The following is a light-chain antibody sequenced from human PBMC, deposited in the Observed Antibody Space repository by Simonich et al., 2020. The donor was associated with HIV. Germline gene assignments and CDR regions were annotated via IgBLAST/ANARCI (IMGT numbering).Light chain of an antibody. V-gene: IGLV2-14*03. CDR1: SSDVGGYNY. J-gene: IGLJ3*02. CDR2: VVS. Sequence: QSALTQPASVSGSPGQSITISCTGTSSDVGGYNYVSWYQQHPGKAPKLMIYVVSNRPSGVSNRFSGSKSGNTASLTISGLQAEDEADYYCSSYTILRWVFGGGTNLTVL. CDR3: SSYTILRWV.